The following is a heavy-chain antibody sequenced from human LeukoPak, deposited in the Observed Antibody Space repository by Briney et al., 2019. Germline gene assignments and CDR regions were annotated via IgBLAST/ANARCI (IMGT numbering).Heavy chain of an antibody. Sequence: PSETLSLTCTASGGSITSYYRSWIRQPPGKGLEWIGNIYYSGSTNYNPYPKSRVIMAIYTSKNQFSLKLSSVTAADTAVYYCASTANYYGSGSYYKNWGQGTLVTVSS. CDR2: IYYSGST. J-gene: IGHJ4*02. V-gene: IGHV4-59*01. D-gene: IGHD3-10*01. CDR3: ASTANYYGSGSYYKN. CDR1: GGSITSYY.